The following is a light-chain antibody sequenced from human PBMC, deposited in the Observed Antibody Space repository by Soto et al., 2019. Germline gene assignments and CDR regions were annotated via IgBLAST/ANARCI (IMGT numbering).Light chain of an antibody. J-gene: IGLJ1*01. Sequence: QSALTQPASVSGSPGQSITISCTGTSSDVGSYNLVSWYQQHPGKAPKLMIYEGNKRPSGVSNHFSGSKSANTASLTISGLQTEDAADYYCCSYAGANTFVFGTGTKVTVL. V-gene: IGLV2-23*01. CDR1: SSDVGSYNL. CDR2: EGN. CDR3: CSYAGANTFV.